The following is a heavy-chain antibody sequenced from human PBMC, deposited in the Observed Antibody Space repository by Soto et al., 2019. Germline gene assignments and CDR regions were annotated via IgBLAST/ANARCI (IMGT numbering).Heavy chain of an antibody. CDR3: ARDQLRQLVSHYYYGMDV. D-gene: IGHD6-6*01. Sequence: PSETLFLTCTVSGGSLSSGGYYWSWIRQHPGKGLEWIGYIYYSGSTYYNPSLKSRVTISVDTSKNQFSLKLSSVTAADTAVYYCARDQLRQLVSHYYYGMDVWGQGTTVTVSS. CDR1: GGSLSSGGYY. J-gene: IGHJ6*02. V-gene: IGHV4-31*03. CDR2: IYYSGST.